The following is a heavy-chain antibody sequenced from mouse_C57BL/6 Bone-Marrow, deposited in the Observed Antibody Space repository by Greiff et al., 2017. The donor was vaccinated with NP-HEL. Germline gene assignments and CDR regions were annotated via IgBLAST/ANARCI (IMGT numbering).Heavy chain of an antibody. V-gene: IGHV5-17*01. CDR3: ARGVVSYYFGY. Sequence: EVQLVESGGGLVKPGGSLKLSCAASGFTFSDYGMHWVRQAPEKGLEWVAYISSGSSTSYYADPVKGRFTISRDNAKNTLFLQRTSLRSEDTARYYGARGVVSYYFGYWGQGTTLTVSS. D-gene: IGHD1-1*02. CDR1: GFTFSDYG. CDR2: ISSGSSTS. J-gene: IGHJ2*01.